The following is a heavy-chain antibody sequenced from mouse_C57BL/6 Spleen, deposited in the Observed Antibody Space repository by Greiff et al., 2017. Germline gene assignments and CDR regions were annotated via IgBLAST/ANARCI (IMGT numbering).Heavy chain of an antibody. J-gene: IGHJ1*03. D-gene: IGHD2-1*01. CDR3: ARSLYGNYRYFDV. CDR2: IDPSDSYT. V-gene: IGHV1-69*01. Sequence: QVQLQQPGAELVMPGASVKLSCKASGYTFTSYWMHWVKQRPGQGLEWIGAIDPSDSYTNYNQKFKGKSTLTVDKSSSTAYMQLSSLTSEDSAVYYCARSLYGNYRYFDVWGTGTTVTVSS. CDR1: GYTFTSYW.